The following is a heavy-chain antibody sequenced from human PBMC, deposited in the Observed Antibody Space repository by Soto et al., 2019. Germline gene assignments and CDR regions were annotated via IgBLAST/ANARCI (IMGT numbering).Heavy chain of an antibody. V-gene: IGHV4-39*01. CDR2: IYYSGST. CDR1: GGSISSSSYY. CDR3: ASFYGSGSYPNYYYYGMDV. D-gene: IGHD3-10*01. Sequence: PSETLSLTCTVSGGSISSSSYYWGWIRQPPGKGLEWIGSIYYSGSTYYNPSLKSRVTISVDTSKNQFSLKLSSVTAADTAVYYCASFYGSGSYPNYYYYGMDVWGQGTTVTVSS. J-gene: IGHJ6*02.